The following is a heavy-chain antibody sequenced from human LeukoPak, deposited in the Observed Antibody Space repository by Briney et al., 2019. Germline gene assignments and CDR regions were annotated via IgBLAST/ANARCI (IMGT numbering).Heavy chain of an antibody. J-gene: IGHJ6*02. CDR3: ARLPMIVAPRFYYYYGMDV. V-gene: IGHV4-59*08. Sequence: SETLSLTCTVSGGSISSYYWSWIRQPPGKGLEWIGYIYYSGSTNYNPSLNSRVTISVDTSKNQFSLKLSSVTAADTAVYYCARLPMIVAPRFYYYYGMDVWGQGTTVTVSS. CDR2: IYYSGST. D-gene: IGHD3-22*01. CDR1: GGSISSYY.